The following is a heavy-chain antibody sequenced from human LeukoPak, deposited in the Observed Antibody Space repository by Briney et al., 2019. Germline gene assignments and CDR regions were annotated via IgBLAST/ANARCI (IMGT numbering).Heavy chain of an antibody. J-gene: IGHJ4*02. D-gene: IGHD6-19*01. Sequence: PGGSLRLSCAASGFTFSGNVMIWVGQAPGKGLEGVSSIPASGGSTYYADSVKGRFTISRDNSKNSLYLQMNSLRAEDTAVYYCAKESRGGWYFDYWGQGTLVTVSS. V-gene: IGHV3-23*01. CDR2: IPASGGST. CDR1: GFTFSGNV. CDR3: AKESRGGWYFDY.